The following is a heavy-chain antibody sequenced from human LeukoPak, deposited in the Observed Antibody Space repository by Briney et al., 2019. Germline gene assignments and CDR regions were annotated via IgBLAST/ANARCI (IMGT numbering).Heavy chain of an antibody. D-gene: IGHD2-21*02. J-gene: IGHJ4*02. CDR3: AREHPTAIATDY. V-gene: IGHV4-4*07. CDR1: GGSISGYY. Sequence: SGTLSLTCSVSGGSISGYYWGCFRQAAGKGLEWIGRIHSTGSSNYNPSLKSRLTMSIDTSRNQFSLKLSSMTAADTAIYYCAREHPTAIATDYWGQGTLVTVSS. CDR2: IHSTGSS.